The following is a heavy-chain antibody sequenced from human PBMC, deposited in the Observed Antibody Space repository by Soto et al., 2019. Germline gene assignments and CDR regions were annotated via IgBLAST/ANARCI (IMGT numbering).Heavy chain of an antibody. CDR3: ARQARYCTNGVCSAYGMDV. CDR2: INPSGGST. D-gene: IGHD2-8*01. CDR1: GYTFTSYY. V-gene: IGHV1-46*01. Sequence: QVQLVQSGAEVKKPGASVKVSCKASGYTFTSYYMHWVRQAPGQGLEWMGIINPSGGSTSYAQKFQDRVTMTRDTSTSTVYMELSSLRSEDTAVYYCARQARYCTNGVCSAYGMDVWGQGTTVTVSS. J-gene: IGHJ6*02.